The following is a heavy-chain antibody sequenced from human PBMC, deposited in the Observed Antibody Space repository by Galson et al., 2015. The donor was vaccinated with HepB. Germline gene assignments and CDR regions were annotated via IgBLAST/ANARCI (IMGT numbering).Heavy chain of an antibody. J-gene: IGHJ6*02. Sequence: SVKVSCKASGYTFTSYDINWVRQATGQGLEWMGWMNPNSGNTGYAQKFQGRVTMTRNTSISTAYMELSSLRSEDTAVYYCARVPRLYYDFWSGYSDYYYGMDVWGQGTTVTVSS. CDR1: GYTFTSYD. D-gene: IGHD3-3*01. V-gene: IGHV1-8*01. CDR3: ARVPRLYYDFWSGYSDYYYGMDV. CDR2: MNPNSGNT.